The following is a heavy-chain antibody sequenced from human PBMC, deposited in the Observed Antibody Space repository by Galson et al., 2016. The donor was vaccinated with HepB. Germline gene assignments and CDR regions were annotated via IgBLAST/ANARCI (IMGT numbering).Heavy chain of an antibody. D-gene: IGHD2-2*02. V-gene: IGHV3-74*01. J-gene: IGHJ3*02. Sequence: SLRLSCAASGFTFSSHWMHWVRQAPGKGLVWVSRINSDGSTKSYADFVKGRFTISRDNAKNTLYLQMNSLRGEDTAIYYCARDYTWGACDIWGHGTLVTVSS. CDR1: GFTFSSHW. CDR3: ARDYTWGACDI. CDR2: INSDGSTK.